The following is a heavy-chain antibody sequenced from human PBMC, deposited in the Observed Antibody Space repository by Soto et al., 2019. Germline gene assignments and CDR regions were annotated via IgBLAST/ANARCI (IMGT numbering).Heavy chain of an antibody. J-gene: IGHJ1*01. Sequence: PSETLSLTCAVSGYSITSSTFWGFIRQPPGKGLEWIGSIHLGVTTYYDPSLKSRVTILLDTSRNEFSLKLSSVTAADTAVYYCERPRPNFGAVDSWGQGALVTVSS. D-gene: IGHD3-10*01. CDR1: GYSITSSTF. CDR3: ERPRPNFGAVDS. CDR2: IHLGVTT. V-gene: IGHV4-38-2*01.